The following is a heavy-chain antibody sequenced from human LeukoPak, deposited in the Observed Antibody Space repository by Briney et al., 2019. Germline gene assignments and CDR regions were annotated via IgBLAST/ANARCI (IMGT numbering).Heavy chain of an antibody. D-gene: IGHD3-3*01. V-gene: IGHV1-2*02. Sequence: GASVKVSCKASGYTFTGYYMRWVRQAPGQGLGWMGWINPNSGGTNYAQKFQGRVTMTRDTSISTAYMELSRLRSDDTAVYYCATAGKMSTYYDFWSGSPIPPDYWSQRTLVT. CDR3: ATAGKMSTYYDFWSGSPIPPDY. CDR1: GYTFTGYY. CDR2: INPNSGGT. J-gene: IGHJ4*02.